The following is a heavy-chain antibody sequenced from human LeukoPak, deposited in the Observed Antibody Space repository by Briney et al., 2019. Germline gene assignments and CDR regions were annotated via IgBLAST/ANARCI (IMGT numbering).Heavy chain of an antibody. CDR1: GGSISSYY. Sequence: SETLSLTCTVSGGSISSYYWSWIRQSPGKGLEWIGYIYYSGSTNYNPSLKSRVTISVDTSKNQFSLKLSSVTAADTAVYYCARDVARWEARPDDAFDIWGQGTMVTVSS. D-gene: IGHD1-26*01. CDR2: IYYSGST. CDR3: ARDVARWEARPDDAFDI. V-gene: IGHV4-59*01. J-gene: IGHJ3*02.